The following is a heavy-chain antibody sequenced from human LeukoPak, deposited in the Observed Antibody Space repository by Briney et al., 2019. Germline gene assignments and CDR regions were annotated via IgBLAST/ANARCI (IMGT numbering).Heavy chain of an antibody. CDR1: GFIFSSYS. CDR2: ISSSSSTI. J-gene: IGHJ4*02. Sequence: PGGSLRLSCAAPGFIFSSYSMNWVRQAPGKGLEWVSYISSSSSTIYYADSVKGRFTISRDNAKNSLYLQMNSLRAEDTAVYYCVRDLSLLVVAATWGYWGQGTLVTVSS. V-gene: IGHV3-48*01. CDR3: VRDLSLLVVAATWGY. D-gene: IGHD2-15*01.